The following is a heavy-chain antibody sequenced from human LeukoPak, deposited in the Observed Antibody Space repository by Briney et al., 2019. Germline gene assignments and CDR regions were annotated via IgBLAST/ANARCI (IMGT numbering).Heavy chain of an antibody. V-gene: IGHV3-66*01. J-gene: IGHJ4*02. CDR1: GFTVSSNY. CDR2: IYSGGST. CDR3: ARAGSSFHTGYYFDY. D-gene: IGHD5-18*01. Sequence: GGSLRLSCAASGFTVSSNYMSWVRQAPGKGLEWVSIYSGGSTYYADSVKGRFTISRDNSKNTLYLQMNSLRADDTAVYYCARAGSSFHTGYYFDYWSQGTLVTVSS.